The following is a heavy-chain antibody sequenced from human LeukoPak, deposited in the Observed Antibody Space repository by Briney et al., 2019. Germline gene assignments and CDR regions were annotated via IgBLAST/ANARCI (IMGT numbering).Heavy chain of an antibody. CDR1: GGSISSSTYY. J-gene: IGHJ4*02. Sequence: PSETLSLTCTVSGGSISSSTYYWGWIRQPPGKGLEWIGNIYHSGGTYYNPSLKSRVTISVDTSKNQFSLKLTSMTAADTAVYYCARRRVGAPERDWGQGTLVTVSS. CDR2: IYHSGGT. CDR3: ARRRVGAPERD. D-gene: IGHD1-26*01. V-gene: IGHV4-39*01.